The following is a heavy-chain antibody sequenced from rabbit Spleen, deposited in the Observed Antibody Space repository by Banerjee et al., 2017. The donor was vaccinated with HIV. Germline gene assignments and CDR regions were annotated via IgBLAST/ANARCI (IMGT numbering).Heavy chain of an antibody. CDR1: GFDFSTNYW. CDR3: AGDHAISGYRFNL. Sequence: QLVESGGGLVKPGASLTLTCTASGFDFSTNYWISWVRQAPGKGLEWIGCIYSISGVAYYASWAKGRFTISKTSSTTVTLHMTTLTAADTATYFCAGDHAISGYRFNLWGPGTLVTVS. D-gene: IGHD1-1*01. CDR2: IYSISGVA. J-gene: IGHJ4*01. V-gene: IGHV1S45*01.